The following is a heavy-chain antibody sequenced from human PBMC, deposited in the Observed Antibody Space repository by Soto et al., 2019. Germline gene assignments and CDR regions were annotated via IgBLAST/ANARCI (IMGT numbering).Heavy chain of an antibody. V-gene: IGHV3-23*01. CDR2: IGGGDDA. CDR1: GFTFSTYA. J-gene: IGHJ3*01. Sequence: EVQLLESGGGLVQPGGSLRLSCAASGFTFSTYAMSWVRQAPGKGLQWVSDIGGGDDAHYAESVKGRFAISGDKSKSNLFLQMSSLRVEDTAVYYCAKDRMSYNGLWDPFDVWGHGTVVTVSA. CDR3: AKDRMSYNGLWDPFDV. D-gene: IGHD2-8*01.